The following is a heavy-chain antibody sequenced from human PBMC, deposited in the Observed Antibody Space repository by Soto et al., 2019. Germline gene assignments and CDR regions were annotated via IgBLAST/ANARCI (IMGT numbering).Heavy chain of an antibody. CDR1: VGSFSDYY. D-gene: IGHD5-12*01. CDR2: VKDGGHT. Sequence: QVQLQQWGAGLLKPSETLSLTCAVYVGSFSDYYWSWIRQPPGKGLEWIGEVKDGGHTNYSPSLRGRVTISSDTSNNQFSLRLNSVTAADTGVYYCARGQEGVVATHWDQGSLVTVSS. J-gene: IGHJ4*02. V-gene: IGHV4-34*01. CDR3: ARGQEGVVATH.